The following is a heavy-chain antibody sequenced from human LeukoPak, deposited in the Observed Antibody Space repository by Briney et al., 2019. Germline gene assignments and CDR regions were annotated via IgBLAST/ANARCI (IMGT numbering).Heavy chain of an antibody. J-gene: IGHJ4*02. V-gene: IGHV4-59*01. Sequence: PSETLSLTCTVSGGSISTYYWSWIRQPPGKGLEWIGYIYYSGSTNYNPSLKSRVTISVDTSKNQFSLKLSSVTAADTAVYYCARGSIQLWGVDYWGQGTLVTVSS. D-gene: IGHD5-18*01. CDR2: IYYSGST. CDR3: ARGSIQLWGVDY. CDR1: GGSISTYY.